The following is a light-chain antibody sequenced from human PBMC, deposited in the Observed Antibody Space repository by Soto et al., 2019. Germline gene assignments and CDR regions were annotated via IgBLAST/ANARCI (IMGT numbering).Light chain of an antibody. CDR3: SSYAGSTTWV. CDR1: SSDIGSDKL. J-gene: IGLJ3*02. Sequence: QSVLTQPASVSGSPGQSITISCTGTSSDIGSDKLVSWYQQHPGRAPKIIIYEAFKRPSGVSNRFSGSRSGNTASLTISGLRGEDEADYYCSSYAGSTTWVFGGGTQLTVL. CDR2: EAF. V-gene: IGLV2-23*01.